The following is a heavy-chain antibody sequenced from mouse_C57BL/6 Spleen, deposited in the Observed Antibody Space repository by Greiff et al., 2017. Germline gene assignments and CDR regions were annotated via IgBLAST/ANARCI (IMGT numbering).Heavy chain of an antibody. V-gene: IGHV1-4*01. D-gene: IGHD2-3*01. CDR3: FDGSFAY. J-gene: IGHJ3*01. CDR1: GYTFTSYT. Sequence: QVQLKQSGAELARPGASVKMSCKASGYTFTSYTMPWVKQRPGQGLEWIGYINPSSGYTKYNQKFKDKATLTADKSSSTAYMQLSSLTSEDSAVYYCFDGSFAYWGQGTLVTVSA. CDR2: INPSSGYT.